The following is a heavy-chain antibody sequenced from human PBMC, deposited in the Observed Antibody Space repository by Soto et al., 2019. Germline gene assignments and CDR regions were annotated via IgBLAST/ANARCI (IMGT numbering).Heavy chain of an antibody. Sequence: ASVKVSCKASGYTFTSYGINWVRQAPGPGLEWMGWISADNGNTKYSQQLQGRVTIDRDTSASTAYMELSSLRSDDTAVYYCARGDYCDSIEWLAHWGLGTLVTVYS. V-gene: IGHV1-3*01. CDR3: ARGDYCDSIEWLAH. CDR2: ISADNGNT. J-gene: IGHJ5*02. CDR1: GYTFTSYG. D-gene: IGHD3-22*01.